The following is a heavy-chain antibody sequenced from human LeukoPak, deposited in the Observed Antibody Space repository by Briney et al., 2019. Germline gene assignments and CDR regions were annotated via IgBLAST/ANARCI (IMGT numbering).Heavy chain of an antibody. Sequence: GESLKISCKGSGYSFTSYWIGWVRQMPGKGLEWMGIIYPGDSDTRYSPSFQGQVTISADKSISTAYLQWSSLKASDTAMYYCARQPARDLMTTVLNWFDPWGQGILVTVSS. J-gene: IGHJ5*02. D-gene: IGHD4-11*01. CDR1: GYSFTSYW. CDR3: ARQPARDLMTTVLNWFDP. CDR2: IYPGDSDT. V-gene: IGHV5-51*01.